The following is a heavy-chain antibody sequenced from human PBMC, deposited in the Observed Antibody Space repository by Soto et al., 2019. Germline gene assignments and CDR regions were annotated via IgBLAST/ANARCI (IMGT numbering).Heavy chain of an antibody. Sequence: RLSCAASGFTVSSNYMSWVRQAPGRGLEWVSTIYSSGTTYYADSVKGRFTISRDSSKNTLSLQMNSLRAEDTAVYYCARVNVVVVAATVGYEYYFDYWGQGTLVTVSS. V-gene: IGHV3-53*01. CDR1: GFTVSSNY. J-gene: IGHJ4*02. CDR3: ARVNVVVVAATVGYEYYFDY. D-gene: IGHD2-15*01. CDR2: IYSSGTT.